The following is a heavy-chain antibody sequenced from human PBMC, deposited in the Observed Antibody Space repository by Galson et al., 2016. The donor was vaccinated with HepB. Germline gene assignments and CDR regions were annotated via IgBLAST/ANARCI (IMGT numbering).Heavy chain of an antibody. CDR3: AKDIGDSYGFTNWFDP. CDR1: GYTFSDFY. D-gene: IGHD5-18*01. J-gene: IGHJ5*02. V-gene: IGHV1-2*02. Sequence: SVKVSCKASGYTFSDFYIHWVRQAPGQGLEWMGWINPNGGSTNYAQQFQGRVTMTRDRSISTAYMELRRLTSDDTAVYYCAKDIGDSYGFTNWFDPWGPGTLVTVPS. CDR2: INPNGGST.